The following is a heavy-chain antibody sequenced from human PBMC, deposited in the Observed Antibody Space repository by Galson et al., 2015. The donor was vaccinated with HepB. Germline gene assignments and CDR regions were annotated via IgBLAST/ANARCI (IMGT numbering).Heavy chain of an antibody. CDR2: ISWNSGSI. D-gene: IGHD3-22*01. J-gene: IGHJ4*02. CDR1: GFTFDDYA. Sequence: SLRLSCAASGFTFDDYAMHWVRQAPGKGLEWVSGISWNSGSIGYADSVKGRFTISRDNAKNSLYLQMNSLRAEDTALYYCAKDIGSYYDSSGYYGWGQGTLVTVSS. V-gene: IGHV3-9*01. CDR3: AKDIGSYYDSSGYYG.